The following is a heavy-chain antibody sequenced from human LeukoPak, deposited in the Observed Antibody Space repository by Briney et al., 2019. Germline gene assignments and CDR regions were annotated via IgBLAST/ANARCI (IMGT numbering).Heavy chain of an antibody. D-gene: IGHD2-15*01. Sequence: GGSLRLSCVASGFSFGHYGMHWVRQPPGKGLEWVAVIWDDAADKNHADSVKGRFTISRDNSKNTVYLQMNSLTIEDTGMYYCARSRDRESAHTYSGGDFWGQGTLVIVSS. V-gene: IGHV3-33*01. J-gene: IGHJ4*02. CDR3: ARSRDRESAHTYSGGDF. CDR1: GFSFGHYG. CDR2: IWDDAADK.